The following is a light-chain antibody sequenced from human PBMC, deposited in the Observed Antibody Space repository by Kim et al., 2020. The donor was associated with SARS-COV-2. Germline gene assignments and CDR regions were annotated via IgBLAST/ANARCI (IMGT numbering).Light chain of an antibody. CDR1: QGIGNY. CDR3: QRYSSVPFT. CDR2: SSS. Sequence: ASEGDRVTLTCRASQGIGNYLAWYQQKSGKPPRLLIHSSSALHSGVPSRFSGSGSGTDFTLTIRSLQPEDIGTYYCQRYSSVPFTFGGGTKVEVK. V-gene: IGKV1-27*01. J-gene: IGKJ4*01.